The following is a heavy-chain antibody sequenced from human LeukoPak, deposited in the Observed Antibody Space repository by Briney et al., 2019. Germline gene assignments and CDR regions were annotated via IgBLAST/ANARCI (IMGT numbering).Heavy chain of an antibody. CDR3: ASEIIFGSFDY. V-gene: IGHV3-30*04. CDR2: ISYDGSNK. CDR1: GFTFSSYA. D-gene: IGHD3-3*01. J-gene: IGHJ4*02. Sequence: GGSLRLSCAASGFTFSSYAMHWVRQAPGEGLEGVAVISYDGSNKYYADSVKGRFTISRDNSKNTLYLQMNSLRAEDAAVYYCASEIIFGSFDYWGQGTLVTVSS.